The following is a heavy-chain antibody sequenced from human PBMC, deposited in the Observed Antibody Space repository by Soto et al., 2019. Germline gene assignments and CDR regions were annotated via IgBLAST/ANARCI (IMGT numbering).Heavy chain of an antibody. CDR1: GGSVSSGSYY. Sequence: PSETLSLTCTVSGGSVSSGSYYWSWIRQPPGKGLEWIGYIYYSGSTNYNPSLKSRVTISVDTSKNQFSLKLSSVTAADTAVYYCARSLGFGEPSLNWFDPWGQGTLVTVSS. J-gene: IGHJ5*02. D-gene: IGHD3-10*01. CDR2: IYYSGST. CDR3: ARSLGFGEPSLNWFDP. V-gene: IGHV4-61*01.